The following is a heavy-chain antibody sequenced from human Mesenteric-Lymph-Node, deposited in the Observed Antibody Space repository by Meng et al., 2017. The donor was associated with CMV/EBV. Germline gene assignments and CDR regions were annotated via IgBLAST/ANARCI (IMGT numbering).Heavy chain of an antibody. CDR2: ISSSGSTI. CDR3: APTNSLLAAY. CDR1: GFTFGDYA. J-gene: IGHJ4*02. D-gene: IGHD2/OR15-2a*01. V-gene: IGHV3-48*03. Sequence: GGSLRPSCTASGFTFGDYAMSWVRQAPGKGLEWVSYISSSGSTIYYAASVKGRFTISRDNAKNSLYLQMNSLRAEDTAVYYCAPTNSLLAAYWGQGTLVTVSS.